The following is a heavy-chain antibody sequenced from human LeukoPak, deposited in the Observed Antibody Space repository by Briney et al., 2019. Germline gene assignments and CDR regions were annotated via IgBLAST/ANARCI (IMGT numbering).Heavy chain of an antibody. CDR1: GGTFSSYA. CDR2: ISAYNGNT. V-gene: IGHV1-18*01. D-gene: IGHD3-22*01. J-gene: IGHJ3*01. Sequence: GASVKVSCKASGGTFSSYAISWVRQAPGQGLEWMGWISAYNGNTNYAQKLQGRVTMTTDTSTSTAYMELRSLRSDDTAVYYCARARPDSMIGVYWGQGTMVTVSS. CDR3: ARARPDSMIGVY.